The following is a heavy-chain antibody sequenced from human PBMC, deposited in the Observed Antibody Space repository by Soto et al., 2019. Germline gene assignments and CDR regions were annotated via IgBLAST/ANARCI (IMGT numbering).Heavy chain of an antibody. J-gene: IGHJ4*01. CDR1: GFTFTSSA. V-gene: IGHV1-58*01. D-gene: IGHD4-17*01. CDR2: IVVGSGNT. CDR3: AAATVTTATELDY. Sequence: SVKVSCKASGFTFTSSAVQWVRQARGQRLEWIGWIVVGSGNTNYAQKFQERVTITRDMSTSTAYMELSSLRSEDTAVYYCAAATVTTATELDYWGHGTLVTVSS.